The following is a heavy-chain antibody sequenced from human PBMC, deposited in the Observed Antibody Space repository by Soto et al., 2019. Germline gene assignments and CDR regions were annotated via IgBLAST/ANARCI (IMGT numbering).Heavy chain of an antibody. V-gene: IGHV1-3*01. D-gene: IGHD6-13*01. CDR1: GYTFANYA. J-gene: IGHJ4*02. CDR3: ARVESGSSWGYFFDD. CDR2: INPGNGNT. Sequence: ASVKVSCKASGYTFANYAIHWVRQAPGQRLECMGWINPGNGNTKYSQTFQGRVTITRDTSANTTYMELSSMRSEDTAVYYCARVESGSSWGYFFDDWGQGALVTVSS.